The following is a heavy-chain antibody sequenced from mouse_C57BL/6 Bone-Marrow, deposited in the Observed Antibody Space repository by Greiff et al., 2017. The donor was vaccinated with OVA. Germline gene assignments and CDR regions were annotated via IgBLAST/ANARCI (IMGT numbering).Heavy chain of an antibody. J-gene: IGHJ3*01. Sequence: EVQLVESGAGLVKPGGSLKFSCAASGFTFSSYAMSWVRQTPEKRLEWVAYISRDGDYNNYADNVKGRFTISRDNARNSLYLQMSSLKSVDTDLYSRARDGCGEGLAFWGQGTLVTVSA. CDR2: ISRDGDYN. D-gene: IGHD2-13*01. CDR1: GFTFSSYA. CDR3: ARDGCGEGLAF. V-gene: IGHV5S21*01.